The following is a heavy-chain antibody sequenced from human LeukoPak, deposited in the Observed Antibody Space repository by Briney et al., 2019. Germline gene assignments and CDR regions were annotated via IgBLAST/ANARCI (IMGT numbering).Heavy chain of an antibody. CDR1: GLTFSTYR. D-gene: IGHD1-7*01. V-gene: IGHV3-7*01. CDR3: AREERTTGTAPPGVDY. Sequence: PGGSLRLSCAASGLTFSTYRMTWVRQAPGKGLEWVANIKEDGSEKYYVDSVKGRFTISRDNAKKSLYLQMNSLRVDDTAVYYCAREERTTGTAPPGVDYWGQGTLVTVSS. J-gene: IGHJ4*02. CDR2: IKEDGSEK.